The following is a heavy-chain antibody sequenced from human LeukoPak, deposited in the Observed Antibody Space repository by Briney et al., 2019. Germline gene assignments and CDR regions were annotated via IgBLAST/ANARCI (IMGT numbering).Heavy chain of an antibody. V-gene: IGHV4-4*07. J-gene: IGHJ5*02. Sequence: SETLSLTCTVSGGSISSYYWSWIRQPAGTALEWIGRIYTSGTITYNPSLKSRVTMSVDTSKNQFSLKLSSVTAADTAVYYCARHGAAGQILSWGQGTLVTVSS. CDR1: GGSISSYY. D-gene: IGHD6-13*01. CDR2: IYTSGTI. CDR3: ARHGAAGQILS.